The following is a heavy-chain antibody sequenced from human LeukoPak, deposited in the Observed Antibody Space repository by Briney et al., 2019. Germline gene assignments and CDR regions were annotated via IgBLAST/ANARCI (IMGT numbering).Heavy chain of an antibody. CDR1: GGSFSGYY. D-gene: IGHD2-2*01. CDR2: INHSGST. CDR3: ASGPAALFDY. V-gene: IGHV4-34*01. J-gene: IGHJ4*02. Sequence: PSETLSLTCAVYGGSFSGYYWSWIRQPPGKGLEWIGEINHSGSTNYNPSLKSRVTISVDTSKNQFSLKLSSVTAADTAVYYCASGPAALFDYWGQGTLVTVSS.